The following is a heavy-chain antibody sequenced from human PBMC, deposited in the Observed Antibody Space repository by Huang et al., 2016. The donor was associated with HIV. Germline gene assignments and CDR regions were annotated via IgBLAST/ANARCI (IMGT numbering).Heavy chain of an antibody. D-gene: IGHD5-18*01. CDR2: ISNDGSNN. J-gene: IGHJ3*02. CDR3: ARAKDTWDAYDI. V-gene: IGHV3-30-3*01. Sequence: QVQLVESGGGVVQPGRSLRLSCAASGFPLNNHAMHWVRQAPGKGLDWVEVISNDGSNNYYADSGKGRFTISRDSSKSTLFLHMTSLRTEDTAVYYCARAKDTWDAYDIWGQGTMVIVSS. CDR1: GFPLNNHA.